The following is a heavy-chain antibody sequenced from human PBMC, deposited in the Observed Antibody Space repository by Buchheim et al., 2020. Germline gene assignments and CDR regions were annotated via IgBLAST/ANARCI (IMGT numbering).Heavy chain of an antibody. J-gene: IGHJ4*02. CDR1: GFTLINSA. CDR2: ISGSGTST. D-gene: IGHD4-17*01. Sequence: EVQLLESGGGLVQPGGSLRLSCAASGFTLINSAMTWVRQAPGKGLEWVSSISGSGTSTHYADSVKGRITIYRDDYKNTLDLQMNSLRAEDTAVYYCATQDYGHYWGQGTL. CDR3: ATQDYGHY. V-gene: IGHV3-23*01.